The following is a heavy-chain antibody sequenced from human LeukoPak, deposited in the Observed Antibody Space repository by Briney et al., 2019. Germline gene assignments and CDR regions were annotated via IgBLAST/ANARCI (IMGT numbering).Heavy chain of an antibody. Sequence: SETLSLTCIVSDGSISSYHWSWIRQPPAKGLERIGHIYYRGNTNSNPSLKSRVTISVDTSKNQFSLKLSSVTAADTAVYYCARSIAAADPFDYWGQGTLVTVSS. J-gene: IGHJ4*02. CDR2: IYYRGNT. D-gene: IGHD6-13*01. CDR3: ARSIAAADPFDY. V-gene: IGHV4-59*01. CDR1: DGSISSYH.